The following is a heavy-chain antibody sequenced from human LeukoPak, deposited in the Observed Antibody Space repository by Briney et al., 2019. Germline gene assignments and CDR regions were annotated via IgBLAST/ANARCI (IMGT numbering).Heavy chain of an antibody. CDR1: GFTFSNYW. CDR2: IKSDGSVP. V-gene: IGHV3-74*03. J-gene: IGHJ4*02. Sequence: GGSLRLSCAASGFTFSNYWMHWVRQVPGKGLVWVSRIKSDGSVPKYADSVRGRFTISRDNAKNTLYLQMNSLRAEDTAVYYRARYRRAGETDFDSWGQGTLVTVSS. D-gene: IGHD2-21*01. CDR3: ARYRRAGETDFDS.